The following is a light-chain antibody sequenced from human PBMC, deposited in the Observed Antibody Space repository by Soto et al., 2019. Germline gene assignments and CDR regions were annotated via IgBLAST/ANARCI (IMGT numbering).Light chain of an antibody. V-gene: IGLV2-23*02. J-gene: IGLJ1*01. Sequence: QSALTQPPSVSGSPGQSITISCTGTSSDVGSYNLVSWYQQHPGKAPKLMIYEVSKRPSGVSNRFSGSKSGNTASLTISGLQAEDEADYYCCSYAGSSTSPYVFGTGTKLTVL. CDR2: EVS. CDR1: SSDVGSYNL. CDR3: CSYAGSSTSPYV.